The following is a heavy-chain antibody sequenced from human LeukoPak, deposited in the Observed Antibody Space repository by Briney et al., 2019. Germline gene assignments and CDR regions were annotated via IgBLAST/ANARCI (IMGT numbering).Heavy chain of an antibody. CDR1: GGSFSSNTYY. D-gene: IGHD3-10*01. Sequence: PSETLSLTCTVAGGSFSSNTYYWGWIRQPPGKGLGWIGSISYSESTYYNPSLKSRVTISVDTSKNQFSLELLSVAAADTAVYYCARHVGPDTRITMLRGVSFPRYNNWFDPWGQGTLVTVSS. CDR3: ARHVGPDTRITMLRGVSFPRYNNWFDP. J-gene: IGHJ5*02. CDR2: ISYSEST. V-gene: IGHV4-39*01.